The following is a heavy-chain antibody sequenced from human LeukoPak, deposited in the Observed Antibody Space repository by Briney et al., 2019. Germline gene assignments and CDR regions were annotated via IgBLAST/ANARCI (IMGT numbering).Heavy chain of an antibody. CDR3: ARGRMATIDYYYGMDV. Sequence: GGSLRLSCAASGFTLSSYAMHWVRQAPGKGLEWVAVISYDGSNKYYADSVKGRFTISRDNSKNTLYLQMNSLRAEDTAVYYCARGRMATIDYYYGMDVWGQGTTVTVSS. V-gene: IGHV3-30*04. J-gene: IGHJ6*02. D-gene: IGHD5-24*01. CDR2: ISYDGSNK. CDR1: GFTLSSYA.